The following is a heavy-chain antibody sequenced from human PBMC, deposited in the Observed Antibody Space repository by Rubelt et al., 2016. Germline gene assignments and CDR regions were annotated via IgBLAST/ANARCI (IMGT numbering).Heavy chain of an antibody. Sequence: QVQLQESGPGLVKPSETLSLTCDVSGDSLSSFTLWNWLRQPPGKGLEWIGEIHRSGTTTYNPSLKSRVTTSVATSKNQFSLHLSSVTAADPAGYYRARVGGAAVAGTSNWFCPWGQGTLVTVSS. CDR1: GDSLSSFTL. D-gene: IGHD6-19*01. J-gene: IGHJ5*02. CDR3: ARVGGAAVAGTSNWFCP. V-gene: IGHV4-4*02. CDR2: IHRSGTT.